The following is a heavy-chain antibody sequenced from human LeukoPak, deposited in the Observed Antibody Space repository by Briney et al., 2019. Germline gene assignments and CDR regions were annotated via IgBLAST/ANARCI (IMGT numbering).Heavy chain of an antibody. Sequence: PGGSLRLSCAASGFTFSSYLMHWVRQAPGKGLVWVSHINSDESSTSYADSMKGRFTISRDNAKNTLYLQMNSLRAEDTAVYYCARTTYTYGYPHYWGQGTLVTVSS. J-gene: IGHJ4*02. CDR2: INSDESST. D-gene: IGHD5-18*01. CDR1: GFTFSSYL. V-gene: IGHV3-74*01. CDR3: ARTTYTYGYPHY.